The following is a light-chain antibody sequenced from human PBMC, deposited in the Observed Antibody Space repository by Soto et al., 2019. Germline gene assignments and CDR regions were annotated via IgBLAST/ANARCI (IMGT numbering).Light chain of an antibody. CDR3: QQYENVPLT. CDR2: AAS. CDR1: QSISSY. V-gene: IGKV1-39*01. J-gene: IGKJ4*01. Sequence: DIQMTQSPSSLSASVGDGVTITCRESQSISSYLNWYQQKPGKAPKFLMYAASSLQSGVPSRFSGSGSGTDFTLTISSLQPEDIAKYYCQQYENVPLTFGGGTKVDIK.